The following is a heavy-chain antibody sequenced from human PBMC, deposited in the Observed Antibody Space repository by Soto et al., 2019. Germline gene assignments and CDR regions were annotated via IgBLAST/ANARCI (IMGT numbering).Heavy chain of an antibody. CDR3: TAGIAARRSPIFQH. CDR1: GFTFGDYA. J-gene: IGHJ1*01. Sequence: GGSLRLSCTASGFTFGDYAMSWVRHAPGKGLEWVGFIRSKAYGGTTEYAASVKGRFTISRDDSKSIAYLQMNSLKTEDTAVYYCTAGIAARRSPIFQHWGQGTLVTVSS. V-gene: IGHV3-49*04. CDR2: IRSKAYGGTT. D-gene: IGHD6-6*01.